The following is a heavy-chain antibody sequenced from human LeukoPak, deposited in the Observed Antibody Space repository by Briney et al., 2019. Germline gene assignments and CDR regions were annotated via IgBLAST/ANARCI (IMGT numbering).Heavy chain of an antibody. CDR2: ISYDGSNK. D-gene: IGHD2-15*01. Sequence: QPGGSLRLSCAASGFTFSSYGMHWVRQAPGKGLEWVAVISYDGSNKYYADSVKGRFTISRDSSKNTLYLQMNSLRAEDTAVYYCAKGGCSGGSCHYGMDVWGQGTTVTVSS. J-gene: IGHJ6*02. CDR1: GFTFSSYG. V-gene: IGHV3-30*18. CDR3: AKGGCSGGSCHYGMDV.